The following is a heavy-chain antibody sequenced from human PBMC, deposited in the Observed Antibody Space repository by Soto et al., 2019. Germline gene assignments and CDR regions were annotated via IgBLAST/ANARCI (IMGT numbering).Heavy chain of an antibody. CDR1: GGSISSSNW. CDR2: IYHSGST. V-gene: IGHV4-4*02. Sequence: PSETLSLTCAVSGGSISSSNWWSWVRQPPGKGLEWIGEIYHSGSTNYNPSLKSRVTISVDKSKNQFSLKLSSVTAADTAVYYCARNTMVREVIYYGMDVWGQGTPVTVS. J-gene: IGHJ6*02. D-gene: IGHD3-10*01. CDR3: ARNTMVREVIYYGMDV.